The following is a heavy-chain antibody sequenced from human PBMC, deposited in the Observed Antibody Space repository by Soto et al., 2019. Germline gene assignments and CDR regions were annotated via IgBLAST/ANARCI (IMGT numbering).Heavy chain of an antibody. CDR3: ATAYVYEVEHRNYHRDAFDI. D-gene: IGHD3-22*01. CDR2: IDPDASDI. Sequence: PGESLKISCKASGSSFSFYWIGCVRQMPGKGLEGMAIIDPDASDISYSPCFGAHFTISADKSPSTAFLQWSSLKASDTTMYYFATAYVYEVEHRNYHRDAFDIWGQGILVTVSS. J-gene: IGHJ1*01. V-gene: IGHV5-51*01. CDR1: GSSFSFYW.